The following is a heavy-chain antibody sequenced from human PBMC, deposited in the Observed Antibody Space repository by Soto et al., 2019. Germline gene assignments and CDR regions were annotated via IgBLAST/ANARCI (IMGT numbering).Heavy chain of an antibody. CDR3: ARGQYSSSWYDWFDP. CDR1: GFTFSNYD. Sequence: SLRLSCAASGFTFSNYDMTWVRQAPGRGLEWVSSISSSSSYLYYADSVKGRFTISRDNAKNSLFLQLNSLRAEDTAVYYCARGQYSSSWYDWFDPWGQGTLVTVSS. D-gene: IGHD6-13*01. CDR2: ISSSSSYL. J-gene: IGHJ5*02. V-gene: IGHV3-21*04.